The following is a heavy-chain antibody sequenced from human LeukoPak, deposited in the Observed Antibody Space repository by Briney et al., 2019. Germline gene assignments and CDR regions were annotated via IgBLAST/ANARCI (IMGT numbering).Heavy chain of an antibody. CDR3: ARDDHGYCSGGSCYLDAFDI. CDR1: GYTFTSYA. D-gene: IGHD2-15*01. CDR2: INTNTGNP. V-gene: IGHV7-4-1*02. Sequence: ASVKVSCKASGYTFTSYAMNWVRQAPGQGLEWMGWINTNTGNPMYAQGFTGRFVFSLDTSVSTAYLQISSLKAEDTAVYYCARDDHGYCSGGSCYLDAFDIWGQGTMVTVSS. J-gene: IGHJ3*02.